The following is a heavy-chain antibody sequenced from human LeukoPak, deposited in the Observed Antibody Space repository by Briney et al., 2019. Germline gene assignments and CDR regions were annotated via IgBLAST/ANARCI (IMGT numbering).Heavy chain of an antibody. CDR1: GGSFSGYY. V-gene: IGHV4-34*01. J-gene: IGHJ4*02. CDR2: INHSGST. Sequence: PSETLSLTCAVYGGSFSGYYWSWIRQPPGKGLEWIGEINHSGSTNYNPSLKSRVTISVDTSENQFSLKLSPVTAADTAVYYCARGYPNYYGSGSYLDYWGQGTLVTVSS. D-gene: IGHD3-10*01. CDR3: ARGYPNYYGSGSYLDY.